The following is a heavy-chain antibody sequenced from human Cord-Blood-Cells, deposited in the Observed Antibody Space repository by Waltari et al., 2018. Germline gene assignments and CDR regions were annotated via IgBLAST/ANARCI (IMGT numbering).Heavy chain of an antibody. CDR2: IYYSGST. CDR1: GGSISSSSYY. Sequence: QLQLQESGPGLVKPSEALSLTCTVTGGSISSSSYYWGCTRQPPGRGLEWIGSIYYSGSTYYNPSLKSRVTISVDTSKNQFSLKLSSVTAADTAVYYCARQSSYVDYWGQGTLVTVSS. CDR3: ARQSSYVDY. V-gene: IGHV4-39*01. J-gene: IGHJ4*02.